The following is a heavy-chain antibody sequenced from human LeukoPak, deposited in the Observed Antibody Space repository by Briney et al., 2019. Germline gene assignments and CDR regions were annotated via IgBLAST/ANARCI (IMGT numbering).Heavy chain of an antibody. CDR2: ISAYNGNT. CDR3: ARDHIAAAGTSHNWFDP. Sequence: GASVKVSCKASGYTFTSYGISWVRQAPGQGLEWMGWISAYNGNTNYAQKLQGRVTMTTDTSTSTAYMELRSLRSDDTAVYYCARDHIAAAGTSHNWFDPWGQGTLATVSS. D-gene: IGHD6-13*01. J-gene: IGHJ5*02. V-gene: IGHV1-18*01. CDR1: GYTFTSYG.